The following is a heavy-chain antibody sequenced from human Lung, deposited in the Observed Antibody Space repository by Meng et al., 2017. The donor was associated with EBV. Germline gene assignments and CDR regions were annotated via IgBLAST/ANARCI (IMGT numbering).Heavy chain of an antibody. V-gene: IGHV4-31*03. CDR3: ANAGRFGESLGDY. CDR1: GGSVISGGYY. J-gene: IGHJ4*02. Sequence: GSGPGLGQPSQTLSLTCTVSGGSVISGGYYWSWIRQQPGKGLEWIGYIYYTGSSFYNPSLKSRVTISVDTSKNQFSLNLSSVTAADTAVYYCANAGRFGESLGDYWGQGILVTVSS. CDR2: IYYTGSS. D-gene: IGHD3-10*01.